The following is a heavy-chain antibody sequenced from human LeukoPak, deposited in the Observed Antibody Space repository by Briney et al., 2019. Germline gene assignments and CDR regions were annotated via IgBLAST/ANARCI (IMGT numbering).Heavy chain of an antibody. Sequence: GGSLRLSCAASEFSFSYYAMHWVRQAPGKGLEWVSVIYSGGSTYYADSVKGRFTISRDNSKNTLYLQMNSLRAEDTAVYYCASGYYDSSGYYYERGLDYWGQGTLVTVSS. CDR3: ASGYYDSSGYYYERGLDY. CDR1: EFSFSYYA. V-gene: IGHV3-66*01. J-gene: IGHJ4*02. CDR2: IYSGGST. D-gene: IGHD3-22*01.